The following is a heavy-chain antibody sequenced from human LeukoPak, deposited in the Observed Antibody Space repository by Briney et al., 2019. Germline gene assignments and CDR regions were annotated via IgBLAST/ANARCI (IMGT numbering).Heavy chain of an antibody. CDR2: ISSSSSSI. J-gene: IGHJ4*02. D-gene: IGHD6-13*01. CDR1: GFTFSRFG. CDR3: AAIAAAGIYGY. Sequence: GGSLRLSCAASGFTFSRFGMNWVRQAPGKGLEWVSYISSSSSSIYYADSVKGRFTISRDNSKNTLYLQMNSLRAEDTAVYYCAAIAAAGIYGYWGQGTLVTVSS. V-gene: IGHV3-48*01.